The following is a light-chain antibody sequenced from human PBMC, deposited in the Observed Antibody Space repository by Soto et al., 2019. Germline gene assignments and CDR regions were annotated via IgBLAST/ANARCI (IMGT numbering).Light chain of an antibody. J-gene: IGKJ5*01. V-gene: IGKV1D-12*01. CDR2: AAS. CDR1: QGISSW. CDR3: QQSNCFPIT. Sequence: MTKSPASVSATVGARVTITCRASQGISSWLAWYQQKPGKAPKLLIYAASSLQSGVPSRFSVSRSGTAFTLTISSLQAEDGATYDCQQSNCFPITFGQGTRLDIK.